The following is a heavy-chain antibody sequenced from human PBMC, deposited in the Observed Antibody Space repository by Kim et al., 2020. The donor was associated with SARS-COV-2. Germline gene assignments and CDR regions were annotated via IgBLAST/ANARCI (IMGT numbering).Heavy chain of an antibody. Sequence: GGSLRLSCAASGFTFSSYGMHWVRQAPGKGLEWVAVISYDGSNKYYADSVKGRFTISRDNSKNTLYLQMNSLRAEDTAMYYCAKSGHDYSNYGGFDYWGQGTLVTVSS. CDR1: GFTFSSYG. D-gene: IGHD4-4*01. V-gene: IGHV3-30*18. CDR2: ISYDGSNK. J-gene: IGHJ4*02. CDR3: AKSGHDYSNYGGFDY.